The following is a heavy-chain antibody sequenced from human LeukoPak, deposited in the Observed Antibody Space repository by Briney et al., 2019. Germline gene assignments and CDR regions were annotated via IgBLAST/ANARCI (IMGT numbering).Heavy chain of an antibody. Sequence: SSETLSLTCAVYGGSFSGYYWSWIRQPPGKGLEWIGSIYYSGSTYYNPSLKSRVTISVDTSKNQFSLKLSSVTAADTAVYYCARRRFFDYWGQGTLVTVSS. CDR2: IYYSGST. V-gene: IGHV4-34*01. D-gene: IGHD3-3*01. J-gene: IGHJ4*02. CDR1: GGSFSGYY. CDR3: ARRRFFDY.